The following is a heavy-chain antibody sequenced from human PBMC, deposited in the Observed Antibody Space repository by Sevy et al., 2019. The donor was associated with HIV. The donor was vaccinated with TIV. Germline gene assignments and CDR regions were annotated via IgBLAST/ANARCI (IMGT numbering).Heavy chain of an antibody. D-gene: IGHD1-26*01. Sequence: GGSLRLSCAASGFTFSSYSMNWVRQAPGKGLEWVSSISSSSSYIYYADSVKGRLTISRDNAKNSLYLQMNSLRAEDTAVYYCARVVGANVDYWGQGTLVTVSS. J-gene: IGHJ4*02. CDR1: GFTFSSYS. V-gene: IGHV3-21*01. CDR2: ISSSSSYI. CDR3: ARVVGANVDY.